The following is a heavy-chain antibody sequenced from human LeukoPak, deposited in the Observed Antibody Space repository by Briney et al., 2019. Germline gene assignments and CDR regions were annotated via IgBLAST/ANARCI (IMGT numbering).Heavy chain of an antibody. V-gene: IGHV3-30*04. CDR3: AKTVGAHAFDF. D-gene: IGHD1-26*01. CDR2: VSYDGKNK. J-gene: IGHJ3*01. Sequence: GGSLRLSCAASGFRFTSLAMHWVRQAPGKGLEWLAIVSYDGKNKFYADSVTGRFTISRDNSKNTVYLQMNGLKPEDTAMYYCAKTVGAHAFDFWGQGTMVIVSS. CDR1: GFRFTSLA.